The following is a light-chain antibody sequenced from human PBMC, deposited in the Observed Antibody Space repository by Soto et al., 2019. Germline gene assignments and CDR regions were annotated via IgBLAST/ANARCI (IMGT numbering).Light chain of an antibody. V-gene: IGKV3D-20*02. Sequence: EIVLTQSPGTLTLSPGESAALSCRASQTISNNYLVWYRQKPGQAPRLLIYAVSSRAAGIPDRFSGSGSGTDFAVSIARVEPEDSAVYYCQQHSNSLLTFGQGTRVEI. CDR2: AVS. CDR1: QTISNNY. J-gene: IGKJ1*01. CDR3: QQHSNSLLT.